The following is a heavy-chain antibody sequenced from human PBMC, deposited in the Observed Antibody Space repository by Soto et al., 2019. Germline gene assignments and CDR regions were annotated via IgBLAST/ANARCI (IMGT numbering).Heavy chain of an antibody. J-gene: IGHJ3*02. V-gene: IGHV4-34*01. CDR1: GGSFSGYY. D-gene: IGHD3-3*01. CDR3: ARDTDFANYDFWRCYARTDVYYI. CDR2: INHSGST. Sequence: SETLSLTCAVYGGSFSGYYWRWFRQPPGKGLEGIGEINHSGSTNYNPSLKSRVTISVDTSKNQFSLKLSSVTAADTAVYYCARDTDFANYDFWRCYARTDVYYIWGQGSLVTGS.